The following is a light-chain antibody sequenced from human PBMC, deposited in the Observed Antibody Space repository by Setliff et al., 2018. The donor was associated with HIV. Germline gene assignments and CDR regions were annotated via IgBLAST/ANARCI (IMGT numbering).Light chain of an antibody. Sequence: QSALAQPASVSGSPGQSITISCTGTSSDVGGYSHVSWYQQHPGKAPKLIIYEVRNRPSGVSNRFSGSKSGNTASLTISGLQTEDEADYYCSSYGGYNNVLFGGGTKVTVL. CDR3: SSYGGYNNVL. CDR2: EVR. J-gene: IGLJ2*01. CDR1: SSDVGGYSH. V-gene: IGLV2-14*01.